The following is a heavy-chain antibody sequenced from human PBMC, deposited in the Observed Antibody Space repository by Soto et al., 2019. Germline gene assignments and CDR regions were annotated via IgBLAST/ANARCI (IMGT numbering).Heavy chain of an antibody. V-gene: IGHV2-70*11. J-gene: IGHJ6*02. Sequence: SGPTLVNPTQTLTLTCTFSGFSLSTSGMCVSWIRQPPGKALEWLARIDWDDDKYYSTSLKTRLTISKDTSKNQVVLTMTNMDPVDTATYYCARIRGYSYSYYYGMDVWGQGTTVTVSS. CDR1: GFSLSTSGMC. CDR3: ARIRGYSYSYYYGMDV. CDR2: IDWDDDK. D-gene: IGHD5-18*01.